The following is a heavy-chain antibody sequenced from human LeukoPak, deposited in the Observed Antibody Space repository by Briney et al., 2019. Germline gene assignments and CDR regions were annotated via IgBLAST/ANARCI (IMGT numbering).Heavy chain of an antibody. CDR3: AREWSSGWYDY. CDR2: LSYDERSG. CDR1: GFTFSSYN. V-gene: IGHV3-30*03. Sequence: PGGSPRLSCAASGFTFSSYNIHWVRHAPGKGLEWVAVLSYDERSGYYADSVKGRFTISRDNSKSTVYLQMNSLRGDDTAVYYCAREWSSGWYDYWGQGTLVTVSS. D-gene: IGHD6-19*01. J-gene: IGHJ4*02.